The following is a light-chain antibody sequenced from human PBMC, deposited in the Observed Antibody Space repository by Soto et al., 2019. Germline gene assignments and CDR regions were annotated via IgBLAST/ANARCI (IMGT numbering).Light chain of an antibody. Sequence: DIQMTQSPSSLPASVGDRVTITCRASQGIGNYLVWYQQKPGKVPKLLIYGASILQSGVPSRFSGSGSGTYFTLTIRSLQPEDAATYYCQKYDTVPWTFCQGTKVEIK. V-gene: IGKV1-27*01. J-gene: IGKJ1*01. CDR3: QKYDTVPWT. CDR1: QGIGNY. CDR2: GAS.